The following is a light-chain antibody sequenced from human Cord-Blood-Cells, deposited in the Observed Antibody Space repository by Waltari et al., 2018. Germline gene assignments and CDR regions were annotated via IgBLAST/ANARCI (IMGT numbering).Light chain of an antibody. J-gene: IGLJ3*02. CDR3: QTWGTGIQV. V-gene: IGLV4-69*01. CDR1: SGHSSYA. Sequence: QLVLTQSPSASASLGASVKLTCTLSSGHSSYAIAWHQQQPEKGPRYLMKLNSDGSHSKGXXXXXXXXXXXXXXXXXLTISSLQSEDEADYYCQTWGTGIQVFGGGTKLTVL. CDR2: LNSDGSH.